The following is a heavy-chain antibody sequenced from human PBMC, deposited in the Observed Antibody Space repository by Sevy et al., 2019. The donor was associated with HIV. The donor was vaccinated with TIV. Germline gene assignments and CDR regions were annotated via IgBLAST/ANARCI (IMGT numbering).Heavy chain of an antibody. CDR2: IRSSSSTI. CDR3: ARLSGYSSSWSYFDY. V-gene: IGHV3-48*01. Sequence: GSLRLSCAASEFTFSSYSMNWVRQAPGKGLEWVSYIRSSSSTIYYADSVKGRFTISRDNAKNSLYLQMNSLRAEDTAVYYCARLSGYSSSWSYFDYWGQGTLVTVSS. J-gene: IGHJ4*02. CDR1: EFTFSSYS. D-gene: IGHD6-13*01.